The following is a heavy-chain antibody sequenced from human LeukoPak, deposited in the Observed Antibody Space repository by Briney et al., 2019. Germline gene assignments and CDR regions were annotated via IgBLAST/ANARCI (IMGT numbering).Heavy chain of an antibody. J-gene: IGHJ5*02. CDR2: IYYSGST. CDR3: ARAMYYYGSGSSNWFDP. Sequence: SETLSLTCTVSGGSISSYYWSWIRQPPGKGLEWIGYIYYSGSTNYNPSLKSRVTISVDTSKNQFSLKLSSVTAADTAVYYCARAMYYYGSGSSNWFDPWGRGTLVTVSS. CDR1: GGSISSYY. D-gene: IGHD3-10*01. V-gene: IGHV4-59*01.